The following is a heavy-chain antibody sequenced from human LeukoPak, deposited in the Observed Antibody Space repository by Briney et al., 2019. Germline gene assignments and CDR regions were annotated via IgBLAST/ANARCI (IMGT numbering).Heavy chain of an antibody. V-gene: IGHV4-39*07. J-gene: IGHJ4*02. D-gene: IGHD3-3*02. CDR1: GGSISSSSYY. CDR3: ARSLEAAPLDY. CDR2: IYYSGST. Sequence: PSETLSLTCTVSGGSISSSSYYWGWIRQPPGKGLEWIGSIYYSGSTYYNPSLKSRVTISVDTSKNQFSLKLSSVTAADTAVYYCARSLEAAPLDYWGQGTLVTVSS.